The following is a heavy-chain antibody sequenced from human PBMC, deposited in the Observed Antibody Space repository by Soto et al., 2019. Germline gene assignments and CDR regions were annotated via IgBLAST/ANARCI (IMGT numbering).Heavy chain of an antibody. V-gene: IGHV3-33*01. D-gene: IGHD6-13*01. J-gene: IGHJ5*02. Sequence: QVQLVESGGGVVQPGRSLTLSCVASGFTLSNYGMHWVRQAPGKGLEWVAVIWYDGTATYSVDSVKGRFSISRDNAKNELVLQLSSLRAEDTAVYYCARNVGSAGSARWFDNWGQGTLVTVSS. CDR3: ARNVGSAGSARWFDN. CDR1: GFTLSNYG. CDR2: IWYDGTAT.